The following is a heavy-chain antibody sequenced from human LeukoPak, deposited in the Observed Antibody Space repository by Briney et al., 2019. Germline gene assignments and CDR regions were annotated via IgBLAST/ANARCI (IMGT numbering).Heavy chain of an antibody. V-gene: IGHV3-33*01. J-gene: IGHJ6*04. Sequence: GRSLRLSCAASGFTFSSYGMHWVRQAPGKGLEWVAVIWYDGSNKYYADSVKGRFTISRDNSKNTLYLQMNSLRAEDTAVYYCVRAVMGGELLPGMDVWGKGTTVTVSS. CDR2: IWYDGSNK. CDR1: GFTFSSYG. D-gene: IGHD1-26*01. CDR3: VRAVMGGELLPGMDV.